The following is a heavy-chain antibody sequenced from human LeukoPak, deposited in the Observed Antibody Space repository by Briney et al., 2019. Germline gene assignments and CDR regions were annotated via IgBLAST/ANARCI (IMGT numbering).Heavy chain of an antibody. V-gene: IGHV1-18*04. Sequence: ASVKVSCKASGYTFTSYGISWMRQAPGQGLEWMGWISAYNGNTNYAQKLQGRVTMTTDTSTSTAYMELRSLRSDDTAVYYCARSGGSGWYSTGYFQHWGQGTLVTVSS. CDR3: ARSGGSGWYSTGYFQH. CDR1: GYTFTSYG. D-gene: IGHD6-19*01. J-gene: IGHJ1*01. CDR2: ISAYNGNT.